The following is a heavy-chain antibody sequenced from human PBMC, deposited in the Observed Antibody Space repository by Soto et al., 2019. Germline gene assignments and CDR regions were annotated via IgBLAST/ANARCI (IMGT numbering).Heavy chain of an antibody. CDR1: GDSISNINYY. V-gene: IGHV4-39*01. CDR3: ARQMGGYYYDY. Sequence: QLQLQESGPGLVKPSETLSLTCTVSGDSISNINYYWGWIRQPPGKGLEWIGIISYSGNTYYNPSLKSRVTISVDTSKNQFSVKLTSVTAADTAVYFCARQMGGYYYDYWGQGTLVTVSS. CDR2: ISYSGNT. J-gene: IGHJ4*02. D-gene: IGHD3-22*01.